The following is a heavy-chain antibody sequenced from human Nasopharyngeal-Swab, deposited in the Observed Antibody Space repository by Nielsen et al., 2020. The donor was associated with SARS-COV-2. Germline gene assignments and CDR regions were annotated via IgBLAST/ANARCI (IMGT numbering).Heavy chain of an antibody. CDR3: ARSRCTSSWYGVRNWFDP. CDR2: INHSGST. D-gene: IGHD6-13*01. V-gene: IGHV4-34*01. CDR1: GGSFSGYY. Sequence: SETLSLTCAVYGGSFSGYYWNWIRQPPGKGLEWIGEINHSGSTNYNPSLKSRVTISLDTSKNQFSLKLSSVTAAYTAVYYCARSRCTSSWYGVRNWFDPCGQGTLVTVSS. J-gene: IGHJ5*02.